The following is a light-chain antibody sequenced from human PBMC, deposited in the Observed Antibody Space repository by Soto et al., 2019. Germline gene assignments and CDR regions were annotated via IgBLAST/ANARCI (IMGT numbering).Light chain of an antibody. V-gene: IGLV2-14*01. CDR1: SSDVGGYNY. CDR2: DVS. CDR3: SSYTSSSTLYVV. Sequence: QSALTQPASGSGSPGQSITISCTGTSSDVGGYNYVSWYQQHPGKAPKLMIYDVSNRPSGVSNRFSGSKSGNTASLTISGLQAEDETDYYCSSYTSSSTLYVVFGGGTTLTVL. J-gene: IGLJ2*01.